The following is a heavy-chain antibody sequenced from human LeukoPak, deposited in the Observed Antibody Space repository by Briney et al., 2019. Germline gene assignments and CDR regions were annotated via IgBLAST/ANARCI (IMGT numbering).Heavy chain of an antibody. V-gene: IGHV3-30*02. Sequence: GGSLRLSCAASGFTFSSYSMNWVRQAPDKGLEWVAFIRNDGTDKYYADSVKGRFTISRDTSKKTLYLQMKSLRAEDTAVYYCAKDGRSWNFDYWGQGTLVTVSS. CDR3: AKDGRSWNFDY. J-gene: IGHJ4*02. CDR1: GFTFSSYS. D-gene: IGHD6-6*01. CDR2: IRNDGTDK.